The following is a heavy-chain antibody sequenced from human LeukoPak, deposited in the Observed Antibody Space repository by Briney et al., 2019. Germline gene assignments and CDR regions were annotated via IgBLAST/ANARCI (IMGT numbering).Heavy chain of an antibody. J-gene: IGHJ6*03. Sequence: PGGSLRLSCAASGFTFSSYSMSWVRQAPGKGLEWVSSISSSSSYIYYADSVKGRFTISRDNAKNSLYLQMNSLRAEDTAVYYCARGRPLRYYGSGSRRDYYYMDVWGKGTTVTISS. CDR3: ARGRPLRYYGSGSRRDYYYMDV. D-gene: IGHD3-10*01. CDR1: GFTFSSYS. CDR2: ISSSSSYI. V-gene: IGHV3-21*01.